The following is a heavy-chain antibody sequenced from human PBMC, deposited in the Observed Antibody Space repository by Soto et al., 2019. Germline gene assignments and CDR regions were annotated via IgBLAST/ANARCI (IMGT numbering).Heavy chain of an antibody. Sequence: SETLSLTCAVYGGSFSGYYWSWIRQPPGKGLEWIGEINHSGSTNYNPSLKSRVTISVDTSKNQFSLKLSSVTAADTAVYYCARIARITPSSIAARPYYFDYWGQGTLVTVSS. V-gene: IGHV4-34*01. CDR1: GGSFSGYY. CDR3: ARIARITPSSIAARPYYFDY. J-gene: IGHJ4*02. D-gene: IGHD6-6*01. CDR2: INHSGST.